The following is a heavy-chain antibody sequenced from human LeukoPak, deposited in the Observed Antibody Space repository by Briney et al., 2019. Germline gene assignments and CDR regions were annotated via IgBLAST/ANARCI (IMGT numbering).Heavy chain of an antibody. J-gene: IGHJ4*02. Sequence: PSETLSLTCTVSGGSIRNYYWSWIRQPPGKGLEWIGSIYYSGSTYYNPSLKSRVTISVDTSKNQFSLKLSSVTAADTAVYYCARANTAMVLYFDYWGQGTLVTVSS. CDR1: GGSIRNYY. CDR3: ARANTAMVLYFDY. V-gene: IGHV4-59*12. D-gene: IGHD5-18*01. CDR2: IYYSGST.